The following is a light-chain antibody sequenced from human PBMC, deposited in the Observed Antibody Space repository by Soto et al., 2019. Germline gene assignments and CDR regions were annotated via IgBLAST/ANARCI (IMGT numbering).Light chain of an antibody. J-gene: IGKJ5*01. CDR1: RSLLHDSDSKNN. Sequence: VLLTQSPQYLGVSLGDAATITCRSSRSLLHDSDSKNNLTWFQHKHGQPPKLXFSWASTRESGVPDRFSGRGYETDFYLTITSLQAEDVAVYYCQHYHSLPFTFGQGTRLEIK. CDR3: QHYHSLPFT. V-gene: IGKV4-1*01. CDR2: WAS.